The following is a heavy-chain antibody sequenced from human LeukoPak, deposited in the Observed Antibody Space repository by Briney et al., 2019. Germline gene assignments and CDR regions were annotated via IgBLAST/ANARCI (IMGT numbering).Heavy chain of an antibody. CDR3: ARVPTTDYYDSSGYYSLDY. CDR2: ISAYNGNT. CDR1: GYTFTSYG. J-gene: IGHJ4*02. V-gene: IGHV1-18*01. D-gene: IGHD3-22*01. Sequence: ASVKVSCKASGYTFTSYGISWVRQAPGQGLEWMGWISAYNGNTNYAQKLQGRVTMTTDTSTSTAYMELRSLRSEDTAVYYCARVPTTDYYDSSGYYSLDYWGQGTLVTVSS.